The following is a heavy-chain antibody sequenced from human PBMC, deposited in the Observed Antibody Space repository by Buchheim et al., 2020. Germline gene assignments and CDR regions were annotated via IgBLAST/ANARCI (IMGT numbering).Heavy chain of an antibody. CDR2: IIPMLGKV. V-gene: IGHV1-69*02. J-gene: IGHJ6*02. D-gene: IGHD2-2*01. Sequence: QVQLVQSGAEVKKPGSSVKVSCKTSGGTFSTYTLNWVRQAPGQGLEWVGRIIPMLGKVNYAQKLQGRVTITADKSTSTAYMELSSLRSEDTGVYYCARVVFQNVYYYYGLDVWGQGTT. CDR3: ARVVFQNVYYYYGLDV. CDR1: GGTFSTYT.